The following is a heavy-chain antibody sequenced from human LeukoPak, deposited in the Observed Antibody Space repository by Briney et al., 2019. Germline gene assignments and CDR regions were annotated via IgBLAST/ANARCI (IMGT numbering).Heavy chain of an antibody. Sequence: SETLSLTCAIYGGSFSGYYWSWIRQPPGKGLEWIGYIYYSGSTNYNPSLKSRVTISVDTSKNQFSLKLSSVTAADTAVYYCARSYDSSGRIDYWGQGTLVTVSS. CDR1: GGSFSGYY. V-gene: IGHV4-59*01. CDR2: IYYSGST. J-gene: IGHJ4*02. D-gene: IGHD3-22*01. CDR3: ARSYDSSGRIDY.